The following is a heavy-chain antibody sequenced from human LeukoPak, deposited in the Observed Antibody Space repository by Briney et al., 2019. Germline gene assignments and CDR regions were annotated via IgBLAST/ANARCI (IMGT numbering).Heavy chain of an antibody. D-gene: IGHD6-13*01. CDR1: GGSISSSSYY. CDR2: IYYSGST. J-gene: IGHJ4*02. V-gene: IGHV4-39*01. Sequence: SETLSPTCTVSGGSISSSSYYWGWIRQPPGKGLEWIGSIYYSGSTYYNPSLKSRVTISVDTSKNQFSLKLSSVTAADTAVYYCARLSFDSSSFLDYWGQGTLVTVSS. CDR3: ARLSFDSSSFLDY.